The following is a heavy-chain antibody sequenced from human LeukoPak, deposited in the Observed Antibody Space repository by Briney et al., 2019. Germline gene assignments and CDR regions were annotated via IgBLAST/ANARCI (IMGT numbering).Heavy chain of an antibody. CDR1: GGSISSSNYY. CDR2: IFNSGST. V-gene: IGHV4-39*07. Sequence: SETLSLTCTVSGGSISSSNYYWGWIRQPPGKGLEWIGYIFNSGSTYYNPSLKSRVTISVDTSKNQLSLRLSSVTAADTAVYYCARGPADYNKLKPGDRDGYNHKSKRTPFDYWGQGTLVTVSS. D-gene: IGHD5-24*01. CDR3: ARGPADYNKLKPGDRDGYNHKSKRTPFDY. J-gene: IGHJ4*02.